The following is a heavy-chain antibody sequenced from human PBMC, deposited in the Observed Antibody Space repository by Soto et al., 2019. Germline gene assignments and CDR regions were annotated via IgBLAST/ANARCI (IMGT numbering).Heavy chain of an antibody. CDR2: IIPIFGTA. D-gene: IGHD3-22*01. J-gene: IGHJ6*02. CDR1: GGTFSNYA. V-gene: IGHV1-69*13. Sequence: SVKVSCKASGGTFSNYAISWVRQAPGQGLEWMGGIIPIFGTANYAQKFQGRVTITADESTSTAYMELSSLRSEDTAVYYCARAYYYDSSGYLGSYGMDVWGQGTTVTVSS. CDR3: ARAYYYDSSGYLGSYGMDV.